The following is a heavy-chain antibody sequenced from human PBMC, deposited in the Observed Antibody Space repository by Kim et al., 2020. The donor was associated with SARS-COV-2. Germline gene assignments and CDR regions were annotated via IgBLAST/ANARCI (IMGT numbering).Heavy chain of an antibody. CDR3: ASRVNCSSTSCPSGVLEMATIHGTEYFQH. V-gene: IGHV4-34*01. J-gene: IGHJ1*01. CDR1: GGSFSGYY. Sequence: SETLSLTCAVYGGSFSGYYWSWIRQPPGKGLEWIGEINHSGSTNYNPSLKSRVTISVDTSKNQFSLKLSSVTAADTAVYYCASRVNCSSTSCPSGVLEMATIHGTEYFQHWGQGTLVTVSS. D-gene: IGHD2-2*01. CDR2: INHSGST.